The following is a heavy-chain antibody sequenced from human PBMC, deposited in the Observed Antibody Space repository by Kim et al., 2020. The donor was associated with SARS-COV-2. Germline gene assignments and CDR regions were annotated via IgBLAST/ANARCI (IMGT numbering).Heavy chain of an antibody. Sequence: VKGRFTISRDNAKNSLYLQMNSLRAEDTAVYYCARSRSGSYFRGVPNIDYWGQGTLVTVSS. V-gene: IGHV3-11*01. J-gene: IGHJ4*02. D-gene: IGHD3-10*01. CDR3: ARSRSGSYFRGVPNIDY.